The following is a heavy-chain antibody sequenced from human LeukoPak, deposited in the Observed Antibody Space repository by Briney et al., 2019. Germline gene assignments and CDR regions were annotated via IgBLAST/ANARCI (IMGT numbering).Heavy chain of an antibody. Sequence: SETLSLTCTVSGGSITSYYWNWIRQPPGKGLEWIGYIYYSGSTNYNPSLKSRVTMSVDTSKNQFSLKLNSVTAADTAVYYCAREERANDFWGDKGGNWIDPWGQGTLVTVSS. CDR2: IYYSGST. J-gene: IGHJ5*02. CDR1: GGSITSYY. D-gene: IGHD3-3*01. V-gene: IGHV4-59*01. CDR3: AREERANDFWGDKGGNWIDP.